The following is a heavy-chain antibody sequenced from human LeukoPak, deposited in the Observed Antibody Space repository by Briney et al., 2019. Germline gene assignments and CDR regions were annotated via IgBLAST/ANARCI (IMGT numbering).Heavy chain of an antibody. V-gene: IGHV3-48*03. CDR2: ISSSGSTI. Sequence: GGSLRLSCAASGFTFSSYEMNWVRQAPGKGLEWVSYISSSGSTIYYADSVKGRFTISRDNAKNSLYLQMNSLRAEDTAVYYCARDGFECGYSGYLNYYYYGMDVWGQGTTVTVSS. CDR3: ARDGFECGYSGYLNYYYYGMDV. J-gene: IGHJ6*02. D-gene: IGHD5-12*01. CDR1: GFTFSSYE.